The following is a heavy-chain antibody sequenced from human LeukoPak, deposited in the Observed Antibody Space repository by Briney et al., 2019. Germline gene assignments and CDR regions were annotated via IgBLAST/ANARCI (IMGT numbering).Heavy chain of an antibody. V-gene: IGHV3-53*05. CDR2: IYSGGST. J-gene: IGHJ4*02. Sequence: PGGSLRLSCVVSGFTVSSNYMSWVRQAPGKGLEWISVIYSGGSTYYADSVKGRFTISRDNSKNTLYLEMNSLRAEDTAVYHCARDPSPTLYSSGWYVYFDYWGQGTLVTVSS. CDR3: ARDPSPTLYSSGWYVYFDY. CDR1: GFTVSSNY. D-gene: IGHD6-19*01.